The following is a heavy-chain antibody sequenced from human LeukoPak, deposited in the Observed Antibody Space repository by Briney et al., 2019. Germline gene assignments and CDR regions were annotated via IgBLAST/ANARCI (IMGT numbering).Heavy chain of an antibody. D-gene: IGHD3-10*01. CDR3: ATTPGITMVRGVRFDY. Sequence: ASVKVSCKASGGTFSSYAISWVRQAPGQGLEWMGRIIPILGIANYAQKFQGRVTITADKSTSTAYMELSSLRSEDTAVYYCATTPGITMVRGVRFDYWAREPWSPSPQ. CDR2: IIPILGIA. J-gene: IGHJ4*02. V-gene: IGHV1-69*04. CDR1: GGTFSSYA.